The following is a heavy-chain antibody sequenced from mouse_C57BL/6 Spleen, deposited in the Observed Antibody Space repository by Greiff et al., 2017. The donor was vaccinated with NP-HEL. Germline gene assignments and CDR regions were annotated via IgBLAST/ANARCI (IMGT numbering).Heavy chain of an antibody. Sequence: VQLQQPGAELVRPGTSVKLSCKASGYTFTSYWMHWVKQRPGQGLEWIGVIDPSDSYTNYNQKFQGKATLTVDPSSSTAYMQLSSLTSEDSAVYYCGRGGTAWFAYWGQGTLVTVSA. CDR2: IDPSDSYT. J-gene: IGHJ3*01. D-gene: IGHD3-3*01. CDR1: GYTFTSYW. CDR3: GRGGTAWFAY. V-gene: IGHV1-59*01.